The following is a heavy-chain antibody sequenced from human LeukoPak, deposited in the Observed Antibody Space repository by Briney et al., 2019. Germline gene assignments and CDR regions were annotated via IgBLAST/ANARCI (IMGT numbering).Heavy chain of an antibody. D-gene: IGHD6-19*01. V-gene: IGHV3-21*06. J-gene: IGHJ3*02. CDR1: GFTVSRNY. CDR2: ISGSGGST. Sequence: GGSLRLSCAASGFTVSRNYMTWVRQAPGKGLEWVSTISGSGGSTYYADSVRGRFTISRDNAKTSLSLQMNSLRAEDTAVYYCARASTSYSSGLDAFDIWGQGTMVTVSS. CDR3: ARASTSYSSGLDAFDI.